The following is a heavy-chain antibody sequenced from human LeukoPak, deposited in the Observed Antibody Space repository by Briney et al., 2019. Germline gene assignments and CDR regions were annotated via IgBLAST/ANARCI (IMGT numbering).Heavy chain of an antibody. D-gene: IGHD3-22*01. CDR2: ISSSNDYI. CDR1: GFTFSTST. J-gene: IGHJ4*02. Sequence: GGSLRLSCAASGFTFSTSTMNWVRQAPGKGLEWVSSISSSNDYIYYADSVKGRFTISRDNAKNSLYLQMNSLRAEDTAVYYCAKDLYYDSSGPFDYWGQGTLVTVSS. CDR3: AKDLYYDSSGPFDY. V-gene: IGHV3-21*01.